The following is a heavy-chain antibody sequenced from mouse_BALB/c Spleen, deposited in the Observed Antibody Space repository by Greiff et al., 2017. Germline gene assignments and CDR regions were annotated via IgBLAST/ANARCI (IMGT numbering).Heavy chain of an antibody. CDR3: TRGTGKDAMDY. J-gene: IGHJ4*01. Sequence: LKQPGSELVRPGASVKLSCKASGYTFTSYWMHWVKQRPGQGLEWIGNIYPGSGSTNYDEKFKSKATLTVDTSSSTAYMQLSSLTSEDSAVYYCTRGTGKDAMDYWGQGTSVTVSS. CDR1: GYTFTSYW. D-gene: IGHD4-1*01. V-gene: IGHV1S22*01. CDR2: IYPGSGST.